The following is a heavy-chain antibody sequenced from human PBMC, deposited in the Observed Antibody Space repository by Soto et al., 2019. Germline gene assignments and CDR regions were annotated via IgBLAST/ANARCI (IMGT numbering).Heavy chain of an antibody. CDR1: GGSISNSANH. D-gene: IGHD3-10*01. J-gene: IGHJ5*02. CDR2: IYYSGGT. CDR3: AKGVRGVPNWFDP. V-gene: IGHV4-31*01. Sequence: QVQLQESGPGLVRPSQTLSLSCTVSGGSISNSANHWSWIRQHPGEGLEWIGYIYYSGGTYYSPSPNGLLTMPIDASKNQFSRKLSSVTAADTAVYYCAKGVRGVPNWFDPWGQGTLVTVSS.